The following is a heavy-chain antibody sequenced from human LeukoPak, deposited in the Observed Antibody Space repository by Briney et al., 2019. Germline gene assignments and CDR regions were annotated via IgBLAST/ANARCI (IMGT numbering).Heavy chain of an antibody. Sequence: SETLSLTCAVSGYSISNVYYWGGLRQPPGRGLEWIATIYHRGTTYYSPSLKSRVTISVDTSKNQFSLKLSSVTAADTAVYYCARHGSGWSFDYWGQGTLVTVSS. J-gene: IGHJ4*02. D-gene: IGHD6-19*01. CDR3: ARHGSGWSFDY. CDR1: GYSISNVYY. V-gene: IGHV4-38-2*01. CDR2: IYHRGTT.